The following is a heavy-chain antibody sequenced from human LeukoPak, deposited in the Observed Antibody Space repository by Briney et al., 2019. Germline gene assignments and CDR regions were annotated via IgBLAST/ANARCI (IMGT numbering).Heavy chain of an antibody. CDR1: GYTFSSYA. J-gene: IGHJ4*02. CDR2: INGDNGNT. Sequence: ASVKVSCKASGYTFSSYAMHWVRQAPGQSLEWMGWINGDNGNTKYSQKFQGRVTITRDTSANAAFMELSSLRPEDTAVYYCASAPYCTSNICYKFDYWGQGTLVIVSS. D-gene: IGHD2-2*01. V-gene: IGHV1-3*01. CDR3: ASAPYCTSNICYKFDY.